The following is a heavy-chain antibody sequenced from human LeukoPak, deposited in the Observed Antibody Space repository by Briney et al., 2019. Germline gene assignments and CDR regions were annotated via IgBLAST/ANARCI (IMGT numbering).Heavy chain of an antibody. CDR2: FSSSGSTI. CDR1: GFTFSGYE. V-gene: IGHV3-48*03. J-gene: IGHJ3*02. D-gene: IGHD1-7*01. CDR3: ARTRLELDDAFDI. Sequence: GGSLRLSCAAPGFTFSGYEMNWVRQAPGKGLGWVSYFSSSGSTIYYADSVKGRFTISRDNAKNSRYLQMDSLRAEGTAVYYCARTRLELDDAFDIWGQGTMVTVSS.